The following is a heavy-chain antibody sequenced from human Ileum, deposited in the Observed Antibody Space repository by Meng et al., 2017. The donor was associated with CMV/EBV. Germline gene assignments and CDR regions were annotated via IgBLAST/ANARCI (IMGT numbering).Heavy chain of an antibody. Sequence: EVSLLEAGGGLVQPGGSLRLSCAASGFTFSSYAMSWVRQAPGKGLEWVSANSGSGGSTYYADSVKGRFTISRDNSKNTLYLQMNSLRAEDTAVYYCAKDGGGDCSFDYWGQGTLVTVSS. V-gene: IGHV3-23*01. CDR3: AKDGGGDCSFDY. D-gene: IGHD2-21*02. J-gene: IGHJ4*02. CDR2: NSGSGGST. CDR1: GFTFSSYA.